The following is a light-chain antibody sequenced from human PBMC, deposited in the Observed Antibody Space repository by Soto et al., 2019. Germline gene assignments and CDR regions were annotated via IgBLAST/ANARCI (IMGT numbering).Light chain of an antibody. Sequence: EIVLTQSPATLSLSPGERATLSSRASQSVSSYLAWYQQKPGQAPRLLIYDASNRATGIPARFSGSGSGTDFTLTISSLEPEDFAVYYCQQRSNWAGITFGQGTRLEIK. CDR3: QQRSNWAGIT. J-gene: IGKJ5*01. CDR1: QSVSSY. V-gene: IGKV3-11*01. CDR2: DAS.